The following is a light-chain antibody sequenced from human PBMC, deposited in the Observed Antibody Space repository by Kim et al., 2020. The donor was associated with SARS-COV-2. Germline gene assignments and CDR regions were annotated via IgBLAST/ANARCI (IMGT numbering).Light chain of an antibody. Sequence: DIQMTQSPSSLSASVGDRVTITCRASQSISDYLNWYQLKPGKAPKVLIFDGSRLQSGVPARFSGSGSGTDFTLTIDSLQPEDFATYSCQQSYFLPYTFGQGTKLEI. CDR1: QSISDY. V-gene: IGKV1-39*01. CDR3: QQSYFLPYT. CDR2: DGS. J-gene: IGKJ2*01.